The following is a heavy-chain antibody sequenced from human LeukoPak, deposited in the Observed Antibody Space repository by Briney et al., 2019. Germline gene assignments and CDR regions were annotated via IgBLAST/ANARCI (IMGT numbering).Heavy chain of an antibody. CDR1: GLNFRAYG. J-gene: IGHJ6*02. CDR2: ISGSGDST. Sequence: GGSLRLSCAASGLNFRAYGMSWVRQAPGKGLECVSTISGSGDSTYHADSVKGRFTISRDNSKNTLSLQMNSLRAEDTAVYFCARDYFGSGTYYPYQYYGMDVWGQGTTVTVSS. CDR3: ARDYFGSGTYYPYQYYGMDV. V-gene: IGHV3-23*01. D-gene: IGHD3-10*01.